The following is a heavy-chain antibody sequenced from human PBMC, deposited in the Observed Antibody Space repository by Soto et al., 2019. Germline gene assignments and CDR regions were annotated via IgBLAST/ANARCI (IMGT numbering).Heavy chain of an antibody. CDR1: GVRFSSTA. Sequence: EVQLLESGGGLAQRGGSLRVSCVGSGVRFSSTAMSWVRQAPGKGLEWVSSISGSGGSTYYADSVKGRFIISRDNSNHTASLEMSSVGVEDTAVYYCAKSRGCSGATRQWGQGTRVTVSS. D-gene: IGHD6-19*01. J-gene: IGHJ4*02. CDR2: ISGSGGST. V-gene: IGHV3-23*01. CDR3: AKSRGCSGATRQ.